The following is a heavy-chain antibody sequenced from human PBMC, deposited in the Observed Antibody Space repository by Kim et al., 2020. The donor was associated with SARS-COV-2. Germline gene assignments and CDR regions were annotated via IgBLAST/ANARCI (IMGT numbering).Heavy chain of an antibody. CDR2: ISSSSSYI. J-gene: IGHJ5*02. CDR3: ARSLRSDITIFGVVISDWFDP. D-gene: IGHD3-3*01. CDR1: GFTFSSYS. V-gene: IGHV3-21*01. Sequence: GGSLRLSCAASGFTFSSYSMNWVRQAPGKGLEWVSSISSSSSYIYYADSVKGRFTISRDNAKNSLYLQMNSLRAEDTAVYYCARSLRSDITIFGVVISDWFDPWGQGTLVTVSS.